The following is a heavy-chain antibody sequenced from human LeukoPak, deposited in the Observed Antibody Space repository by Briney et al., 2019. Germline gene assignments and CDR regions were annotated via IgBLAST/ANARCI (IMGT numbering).Heavy chain of an antibody. J-gene: IGHJ4*02. CDR2: INSDGSTT. Sequence: GGSLRLSCAASGFTFSNYWMHWVRQAPGKGLVWVSRINSDGSTTNYADSVKGRFPISRDNSKNTVYLQMNTLRAEDTAVYYCAREMGGAQHYFDYWGQGTLVTVSS. V-gene: IGHV3-74*01. D-gene: IGHD1-26*01. CDR1: GFTFSNYW. CDR3: AREMGGAQHYFDY.